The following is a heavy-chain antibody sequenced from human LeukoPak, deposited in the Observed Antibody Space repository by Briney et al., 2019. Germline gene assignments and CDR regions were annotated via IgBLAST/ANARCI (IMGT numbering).Heavy chain of an antibody. V-gene: IGHV3-7*01. CDR1: GFTFSSYW. CDR3: ARGGYYDMFDY. J-gene: IGHJ4*02. CDR2: IKQDGSEK. Sequence: TGGSLRLSCAASGFTFSSYWMSWVRQAPGKGLEWVANIKQDGSEKYYVDSVKGRFTISRDNAKNTLYLQMNSLRAEDTAVYYCARGGYYDMFDYWGQGTLVTVSS. D-gene: IGHD3-22*01.